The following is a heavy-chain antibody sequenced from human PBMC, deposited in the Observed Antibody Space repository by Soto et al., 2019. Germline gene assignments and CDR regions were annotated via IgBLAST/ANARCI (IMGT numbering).Heavy chain of an antibody. CDR3: ARLEAYYYDSSGAPTGWYFDL. Sequence: QLQLQESGPGLVKPSETLSLTCTVSGGSISSSSYYWGWIRQPPGKGLEWIGSIYYSGSTYYNPSLKSRVTISVDTSKNQFSLKLSSVTAADTAVYYCARLEAYYYDSSGAPTGWYFDLWGRGTLVTVSS. J-gene: IGHJ2*01. D-gene: IGHD3-22*01. V-gene: IGHV4-39*01. CDR1: GGSISSSSYY. CDR2: IYYSGST.